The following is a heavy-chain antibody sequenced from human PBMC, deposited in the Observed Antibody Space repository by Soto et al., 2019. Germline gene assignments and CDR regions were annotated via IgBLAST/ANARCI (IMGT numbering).Heavy chain of an antibody. CDR2: IIPIFGTA. V-gene: IGHV1-69*13. CDR3: ARSRSLTRSYYYYGMDV. CDR1: GGTFSSYA. J-gene: IGHJ6*02. Sequence: SVKVSCKASGGTFSSYAISWVRQAPGQGLEWMGGIIPIFGTANYAQKFQGRVTITADESTSTAYMALSSLRSEDTAVYYCARSRSLTRSYYYYGMDVWGQGTTVTVSS. D-gene: IGHD3-9*01.